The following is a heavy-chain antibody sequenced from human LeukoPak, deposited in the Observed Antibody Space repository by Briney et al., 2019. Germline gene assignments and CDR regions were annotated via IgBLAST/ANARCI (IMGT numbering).Heavy chain of an antibody. CDR2: TNYRGET. V-gene: IGHV4-59*08. D-gene: IGHD5-12*01. CDR1: GASTSSSF. CDR3: ARMIVATIRIGVYFYHGMDV. Sequence: PSETLSLTCTVSGASTSSSFWSWIRQSPGKGLEWIGYTNYRGETSQNPSLESRVSMSVDTSKNQISLQLTSVTAADTAVYYCARMIVATIRIGVYFYHGMDVWGQGTTVTVSS. J-gene: IGHJ6*02.